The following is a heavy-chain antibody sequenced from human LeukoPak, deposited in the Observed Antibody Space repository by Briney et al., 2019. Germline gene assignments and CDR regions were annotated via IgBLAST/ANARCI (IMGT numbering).Heavy chain of an antibody. Sequence: ASVKVSCKAFGYTFTGYYMHWVRQAPGQGLEWMGWINPNSGGTNYAQKFQGRVTMTRDTSISTAYMEPSRLRSDDTAVYYCARADYYDSSGYYYWGQGTLVTVSS. CDR2: INPNSGGT. J-gene: IGHJ4*02. D-gene: IGHD3-22*01. V-gene: IGHV1-2*02. CDR1: GYTFTGYY. CDR3: ARADYYDSSGYYY.